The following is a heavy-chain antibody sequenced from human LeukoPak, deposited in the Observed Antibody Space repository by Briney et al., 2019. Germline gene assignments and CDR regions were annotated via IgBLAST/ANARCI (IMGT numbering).Heavy chain of an antibody. CDR3: ARVGGVRSADY. V-gene: IGHV3-48*03. Sequence: GGSLRLSCAASGFTFSSYEMNWVRQAPGKGLGWVSYISNSGSTIYYVDSVKGRFTISRDNAKNSLYLQMNSLRAEDTAVYYCARVGGVRSADYWGQGTLVTVSS. CDR1: GFTFSSYE. CDR2: ISNSGSTI. J-gene: IGHJ4*02. D-gene: IGHD2-8*02.